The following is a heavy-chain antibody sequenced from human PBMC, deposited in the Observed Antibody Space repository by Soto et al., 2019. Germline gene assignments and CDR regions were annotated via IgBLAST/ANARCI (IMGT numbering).Heavy chain of an antibody. CDR2: IYPGDSDT. D-gene: IGHD3-9*01. CDR1: GYSFTGYW. J-gene: IGHJ4*02. CDR3: ASNILTGYYNSWDYFDY. Sequence: GESLKISCKGSGYSFTGYWIGWVRQMPGKGLEWMGIIYPGDSDTRYSPSFQGQVTISADKSISTAYLQWSSLKASGTAMYYCASNILTGYYNSWDYFDYWGQGTLVTVSS. V-gene: IGHV5-51*01.